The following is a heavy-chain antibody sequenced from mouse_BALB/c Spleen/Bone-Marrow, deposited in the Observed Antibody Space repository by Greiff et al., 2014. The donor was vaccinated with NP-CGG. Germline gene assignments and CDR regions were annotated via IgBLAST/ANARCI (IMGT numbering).Heavy chain of an antibody. CDR1: GYTFSSYW. CDR3: ARELGLRLAY. V-gene: IGHV1-9*01. D-gene: IGHD3-1*01. Sequence: VQLVESGAELMKPGASVKISCKTSGYTFSSYWIEWVKQRPGHGLEWIGEILPGSGSTNSNEKFKGKATFTADTSSNTAYMQLSILTSEDSAVYYCARELGLRLAYWGQGTLVTVSA. J-gene: IGHJ3*01. CDR2: ILPGSGST.